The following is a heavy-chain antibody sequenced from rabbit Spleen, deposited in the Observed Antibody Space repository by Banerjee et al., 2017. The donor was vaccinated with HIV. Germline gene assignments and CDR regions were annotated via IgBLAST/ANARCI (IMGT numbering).Heavy chain of an antibody. CDR3: VRGASSSGYYSL. Sequence: QSLEESGGDLVKPGASLTLTCIASGVSFSVSSYMCWVRQAPGKGLEWIACIEAGSGGFTYFASWAKGRFTISKTSSTTVTLQMTSLTAADTATYFCVRGASSSGYYSLWGPGTLVTVS. V-gene: IGHV1S40*01. CDR2: IEAGSGGFT. CDR1: GVSFSVSSY. J-gene: IGHJ4*01. D-gene: IGHD1-1*01.